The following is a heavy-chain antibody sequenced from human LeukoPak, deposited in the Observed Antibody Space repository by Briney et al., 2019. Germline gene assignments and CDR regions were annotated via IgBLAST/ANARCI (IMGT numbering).Heavy chain of an antibody. Sequence: GGSLRLSCAASGFTFSDYYMSWIRQAPGKGLEWVSAISGSGGSTYYADSVKGRFTISRDNSKNTLYLQMNSLRAEDTAVYYCAKNPYYDILTGYFYFDYWGQGTLVTVSS. V-gene: IGHV3-23*01. CDR1: GFTFSDYY. D-gene: IGHD3-9*01. J-gene: IGHJ4*02. CDR3: AKNPYYDILTGYFYFDY. CDR2: ISGSGGST.